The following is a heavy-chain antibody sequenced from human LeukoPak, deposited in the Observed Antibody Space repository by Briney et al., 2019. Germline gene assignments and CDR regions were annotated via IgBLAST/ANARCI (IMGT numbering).Heavy chain of an antibody. D-gene: IGHD3-9*01. CDR3: AKEIRDILTSYPLYYFDY. Sequence: GGSLRLSCAASGFTFSSYGMHWVRQAPGKGLEWVAVIWYDGSNKYYADSVKGRFTISRDNSKNTLYLQMNSLRAEDTAVYYCAKEIRDILTSYPLYYFDYWGQGTLVTVSS. CDR2: IWYDGSNK. V-gene: IGHV3-33*06. J-gene: IGHJ4*02. CDR1: GFTFSSYG.